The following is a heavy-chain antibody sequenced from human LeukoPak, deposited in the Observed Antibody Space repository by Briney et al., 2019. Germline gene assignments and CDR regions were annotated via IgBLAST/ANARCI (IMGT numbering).Heavy chain of an antibody. CDR1: GGSFSGYY. CDR2: INHSGST. Sequence: SETLSLTCAVYGGSFSGYYWGWIRQPPGKGLEWIGEINHSGSTNYNPSLKSRVTISVDTSKNQFSLKLSSVTAADTAVYYCARISRDGYESDYWGQGTLVTVSS. D-gene: IGHD5-24*01. CDR3: ARISRDGYESDY. J-gene: IGHJ4*02. V-gene: IGHV4-34*01.